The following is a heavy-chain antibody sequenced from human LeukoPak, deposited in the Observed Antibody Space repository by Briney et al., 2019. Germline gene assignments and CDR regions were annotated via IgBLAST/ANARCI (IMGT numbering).Heavy chain of an antibody. CDR3: ARDAYSSGLLGLD. V-gene: IGHV3-48*03. J-gene: IGHJ4*02. CDR1: GFTFSSYE. D-gene: IGHD6-19*01. CDR2: ISSSGSNI. Sequence: GGSLRLSCAASGFTFSSYEMNWVRQAPGKGLEGVSYISSSGSNIYYADSVKGRFTISRDNDKNSLYLQMNSLRAEDTALYYCARDAYSSGLLGLDWGQGTLVTVSS.